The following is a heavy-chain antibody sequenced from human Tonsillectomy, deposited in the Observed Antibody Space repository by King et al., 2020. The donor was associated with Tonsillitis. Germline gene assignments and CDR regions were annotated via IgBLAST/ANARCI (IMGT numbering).Heavy chain of an antibody. CDR2: ISGDGGGT. D-gene: IGHD3-16*01. CDR3: AKDQGPVLGSYPYYFDY. J-gene: IGHJ4*02. CDR1: GFTFDDYA. V-gene: IGHV3-43*02. Sequence: VQLVESGGGVVQPGGSLRLSCAASGFTFDDYAMHWVRQAPGKGLEWVSVISGDGGGTHYVDSVKGRFTISRDNSKNSLYLQLTSLGSEETALYYCAKDQGPVLGSYPYYFDYWGQGTLVTVSS.